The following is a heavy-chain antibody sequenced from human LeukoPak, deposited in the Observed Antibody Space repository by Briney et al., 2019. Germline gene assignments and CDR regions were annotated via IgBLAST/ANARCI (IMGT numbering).Heavy chain of an antibody. J-gene: IGHJ4*02. CDR1: GFTFSSYW. V-gene: IGHV3-15*07. CDR3: TTGRDYAVY. Sequence: NPGGSLRLSCAASGFTFSSYWMNWVRQAPGKGLEWVGRIKRKSDGGTTDYAAPVKGRFTISRDEPKNTLYLQMNSLKTEDTALYYCTTGRDYAVYWGQGTLVTVSS. D-gene: IGHD4-17*01. CDR2: IKRKSDGGTT.